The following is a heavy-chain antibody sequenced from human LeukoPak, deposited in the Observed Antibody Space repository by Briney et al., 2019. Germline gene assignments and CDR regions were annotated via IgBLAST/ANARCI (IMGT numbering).Heavy chain of an antibody. V-gene: IGHV3-23*01. J-gene: IGHJ6*03. D-gene: IGHD5-12*01. Sequence: PGGSLRLSCAASGFTFSSYAMSWVRQAPGKGLEWVSAISGSGGSTYYADSVKGRFTISRDNSKNTLYLQMNSLRAEDTAVYYCAKEVGGYDPNYYYYYYMDVWGKGTTVTISS. CDR1: GFTFSSYA. CDR3: AKEVGGYDPNYYYYYYMDV. CDR2: ISGSGGST.